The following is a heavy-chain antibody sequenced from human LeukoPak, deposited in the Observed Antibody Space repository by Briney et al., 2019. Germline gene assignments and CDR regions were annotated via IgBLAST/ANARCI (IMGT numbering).Heavy chain of an antibody. CDR1: GFTFSSYA. CDR3: ARDYLDSSGYYYYFDY. J-gene: IGHJ4*02. D-gene: IGHD3-22*01. CDR2: ISSNGGST. Sequence: GGSLRLSCAASGFTFSSYAMHWVRQAPGKGLEYVSAISSNGGSTYYANSVKGRFTISRDNSKNTLYLQMNSLRVEDTAVYYCARDYLDSSGYYYYFDYWGQGTLVTVSS. V-gene: IGHV3-64*01.